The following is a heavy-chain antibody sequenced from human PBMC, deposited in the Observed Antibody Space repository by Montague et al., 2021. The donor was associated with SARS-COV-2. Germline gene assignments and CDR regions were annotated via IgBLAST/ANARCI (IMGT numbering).Heavy chain of an antibody. CDR2: INHRGTS. V-gene: IGHV4-34*01. Sequence: SETLSLTRAVSGGSFTDYYWSWIRQHPGKGLEWIGEINHRGTSNYNPSLKSRVSISVDTSKNQFSLYLGSVTAADTAVYYCARGRQHFNMIVVVMTGGEYYFDYWAQGTLVTVSS. D-gene: IGHD3-22*01. J-gene: IGHJ4*02. CDR3: ARGRQHFNMIVVVMTGGEYYFDY. CDR1: GGSFTDYY.